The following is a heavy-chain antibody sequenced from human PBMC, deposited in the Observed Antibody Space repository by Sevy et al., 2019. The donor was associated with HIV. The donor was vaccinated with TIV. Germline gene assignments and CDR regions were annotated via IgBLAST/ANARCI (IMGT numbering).Heavy chain of an antibody. CDR2: MKSKTDGGTT. D-gene: IGHD3-22*01. Sequence: GGSLRLSCAVSGFTFSNAWMSWVRQAPGKGLEWDGRMKSKTDGGTTDYAAPEKGRFTISRDDSKHTRYMKMNSLKIEDTAVYYCTTEITMIVVVIKGNYWGQGTLVTVSS. V-gene: IGHV3-15*01. CDR1: GFTFSNAW. J-gene: IGHJ4*02. CDR3: TTEITMIVVVIKGNY.